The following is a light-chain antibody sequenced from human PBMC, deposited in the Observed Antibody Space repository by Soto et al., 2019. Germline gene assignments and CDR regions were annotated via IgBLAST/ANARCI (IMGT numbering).Light chain of an antibody. Sequence: EIVLTQSPGTLSLSPGDRATLSCRASQSVSSSYLAWYQQKPGEAPTLLIYGASSRATGIPDRFSGSGSGTDFTLTISSLEPEDFAVYCCQQYGNSPSTFGQGTRLEIK. V-gene: IGKV3-20*01. CDR2: GAS. CDR3: QQYGNSPST. J-gene: IGKJ5*01. CDR1: QSVSSSY.